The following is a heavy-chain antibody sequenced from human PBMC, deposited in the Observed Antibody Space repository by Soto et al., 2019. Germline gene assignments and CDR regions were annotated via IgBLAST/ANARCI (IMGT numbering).Heavy chain of an antibody. CDR2: IYYSGST. J-gene: IGHJ3*02. CDR3: ARNSSSREMRQWHAFDI. V-gene: IGHV4-39*01. Sequence: SETLSLTCTVSDGSVSISSYYWGWIRQPPGKGLEWIGSIYYSGSTYYNPSLNSRVTISLETSKNQFSLNWSSVTAADTAVYYCARNSSSREMRQWHAFDIWGQGTMVTVSS. CDR1: DGSVSISSYY. D-gene: IGHD6-13*01.